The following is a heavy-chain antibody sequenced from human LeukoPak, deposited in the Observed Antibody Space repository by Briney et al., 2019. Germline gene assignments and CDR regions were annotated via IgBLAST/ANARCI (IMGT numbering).Heavy chain of an antibody. J-gene: IGHJ6*04. Sequence: GGSLRLSCAASGFTVSSYEMNWVRQAPGKGLEWVSYISSSGSTIYYADSVKGRFTISRDNAKNSLYLQMNSLRAEDTAVYYYAELGITMIGGVWGKGTTVTISS. V-gene: IGHV3-48*03. CDR2: ISSSGSTI. D-gene: IGHD3-10*02. CDR1: GFTVSSYE. CDR3: AELGITMIGGV.